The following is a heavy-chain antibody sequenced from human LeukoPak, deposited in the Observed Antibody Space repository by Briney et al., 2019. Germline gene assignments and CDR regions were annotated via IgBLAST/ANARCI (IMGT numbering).Heavy chain of an antibody. CDR3: AKGVAAAATWFDP. D-gene: IGHD6-13*01. Sequence: GGSLRLSCAASGFTFSDYYMSWIRQAPGKGLEWVSYISSSGSTIYYADSVKGRFTISRDNAKNSLYLQMNSLRAEDTAVYYCAKGVAAAATWFDPWGQGTLVTVSS. J-gene: IGHJ5*02. CDR1: GFTFSDYY. CDR2: ISSSGSTI. V-gene: IGHV3-11*01.